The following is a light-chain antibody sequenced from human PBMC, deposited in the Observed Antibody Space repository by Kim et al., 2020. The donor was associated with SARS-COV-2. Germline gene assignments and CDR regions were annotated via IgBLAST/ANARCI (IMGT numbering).Light chain of an antibody. J-gene: IGLJ3*02. V-gene: IGLV3-19*01. CDR2: GKY. CDR3: SSRDTTGDHVV. CDR1: SLRSYY. Sequence: SSELTQDPAVSVALGQTVRLTCQGDSLRSYYATWYQQRPGQAPTLVLYGKYDRPSGIPDRFSGSASGNTASLTITGAQAEDEGDYYCSSRDTTGDHVVFGGGTQLTVL.